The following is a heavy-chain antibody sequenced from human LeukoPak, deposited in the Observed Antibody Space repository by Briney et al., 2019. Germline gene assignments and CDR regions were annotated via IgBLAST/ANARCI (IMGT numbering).Heavy chain of an antibody. J-gene: IGHJ6*03. Sequence: GGSLRLSCAASGFTFSSYAMSWVRQPPGKGPEWVSTITGSGGTTYYADSVKGRFTISRDNSKNTLSLQMHSLRAEDTATYYCAKDLVATGHYYYMDVWAKGTTVTVSS. V-gene: IGHV3-23*01. CDR1: GFTFSSYA. D-gene: IGHD5-12*01. CDR3: AKDLVATGHYYYMDV. CDR2: ITGSGGTT.